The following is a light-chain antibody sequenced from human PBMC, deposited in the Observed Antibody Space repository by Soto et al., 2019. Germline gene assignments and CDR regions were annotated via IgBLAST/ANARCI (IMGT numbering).Light chain of an antibody. CDR2: EVS. V-gene: IGLV2-14*01. CDR3: SSYTSSSIDYV. J-gene: IGLJ1*01. CDR1: SSDVGGYHY. Sequence: QSVLTQPASVSGSPGQSITISCTGTSSDVGGYHYVSWYQQHPGKAPKLMIYEVSNRPSGVSNRFSGSKSGNTASLTISGLQAEYEADYYCSSYTSSSIDYVFGTGTKLTVL.